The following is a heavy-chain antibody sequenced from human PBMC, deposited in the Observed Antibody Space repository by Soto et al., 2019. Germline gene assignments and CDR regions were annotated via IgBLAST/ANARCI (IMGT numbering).Heavy chain of an antibody. V-gene: IGHV2-5*02. CDR1: GFSLSTSGVG. D-gene: IGHD2-15*01. CDR2: IYWDDDK. CDR3: AHSWYWSGGSCYYSNRFDP. J-gene: IGHJ5*02. Sequence: QITLKESGPTLVKPTQTLTLTCTFSGFSLSTSGVGVGWIRQPPGKALEWLALIYWDDDKRYSPSLKSRLTITKDTSKNQVVLTMTNMDPVDTATYYCAHSWYWSGGSCYYSNRFDPWGQGTLVTVSS.